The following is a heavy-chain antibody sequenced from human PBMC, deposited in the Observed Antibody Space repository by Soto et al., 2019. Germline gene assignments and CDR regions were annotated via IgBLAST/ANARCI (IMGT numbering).Heavy chain of an antibody. CDR2: LNPHNGNA. J-gene: IGHJ4*02. V-gene: IGHV1-8*01. CDR1: GYTFTTYD. CDR3: ARRGESSGPNYFDF. Sequence: QVQLLQSGAEVRKPGASVKVSCKASGYTFTTYDINWVRQAAGQGLEWMGWLNPHNGNAGYAQKFQGGVTMTMNTSTYTAYMEVSSLRSDDTAVYYCARRGESSGPNYFDFWGQGTLVTVSS. D-gene: IGHD3-10*01.